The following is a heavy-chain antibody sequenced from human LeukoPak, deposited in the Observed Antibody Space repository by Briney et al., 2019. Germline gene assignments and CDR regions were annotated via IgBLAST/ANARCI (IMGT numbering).Heavy chain of an antibody. CDR3: ASQVLWFGEG. J-gene: IGHJ4*02. Sequence: GGSLRLSCAASGFTFNNYWMSWVRQAPGKGLQWVANIKQDGSEKFYVDSVKGRFTISRDNTKKSLYLQMSRLRAEDTAVYYCASQVLWFGEGWGQGTLVTVSS. V-gene: IGHV3-7*01. D-gene: IGHD3-10*01. CDR1: GFTFNNYW. CDR2: IKQDGSEK.